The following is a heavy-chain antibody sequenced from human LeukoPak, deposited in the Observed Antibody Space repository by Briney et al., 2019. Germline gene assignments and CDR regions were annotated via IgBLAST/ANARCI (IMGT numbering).Heavy chain of an antibody. Sequence: ASVKVSCKVSGYTLTEFSMHWVRQAPGQGLEWMGWINPNSGGTNYAQKFQGRVTMTRDTSISTAYMELSRLRSDDTAVYYCARTAVPAALGPDAFDIWGQGTMVTVSS. J-gene: IGHJ3*02. CDR2: INPNSGGT. D-gene: IGHD2-2*01. CDR1: GYTLTEFS. CDR3: ARTAVPAALGPDAFDI. V-gene: IGHV1-2*02.